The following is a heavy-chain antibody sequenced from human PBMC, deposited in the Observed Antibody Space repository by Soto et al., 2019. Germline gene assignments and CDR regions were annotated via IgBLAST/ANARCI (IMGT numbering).Heavy chain of an antibody. CDR2: ISYDGSNI. J-gene: IGHJ6*02. CDR3: ARTPQIYYYYYGMDV. Sequence: QVQLVESGGGVVQPGRSLRLSCAASGFTFSSYAMHWVRQAPGKGLEWVAVISYDGSNIYYADSVKGRFTISRDNSKNTLYLQMNSLRAEDTAVYYCARTPQIYYYYYGMDVWGQGTTVTVSS. CDR1: GFTFSSYA. V-gene: IGHV3-30-3*01.